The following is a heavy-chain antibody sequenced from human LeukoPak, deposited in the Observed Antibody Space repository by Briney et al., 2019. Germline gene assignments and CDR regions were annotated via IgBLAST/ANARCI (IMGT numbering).Heavy chain of an antibody. CDR2: MYASGSN. CDR3: ARGLRFDY. J-gene: IGHJ4*02. V-gene: IGHV4-4*07. D-gene: IGHD3-3*01. CDR1: GGSISSYY. Sequence: PSETLSLTCNVSGGSISSYYWSWIRQPAGRGLEWIGRMYASGSNNYSPPLKSRVTMSVDTSKNQFSLKLSSVTAADTAVYYCARGLRFDYWGQGTLVTVSS.